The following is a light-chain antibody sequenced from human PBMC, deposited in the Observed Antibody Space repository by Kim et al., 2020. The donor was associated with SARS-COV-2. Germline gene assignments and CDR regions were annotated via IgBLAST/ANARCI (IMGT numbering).Light chain of an antibody. CDR2: DAS. J-gene: IGKJ4*01. Sequence: EIVLTQSPATLSLSPGERATLSCRASQSVNTYLAWYRQKPGQAPRLLIFDASNRATGIPARFSGSGSGTDFTLTISSLEPEDFAVYYCQQRKNWLTFGGGTKVDIK. V-gene: IGKV3-11*01. CDR3: QQRKNWLT. CDR1: QSVNTY.